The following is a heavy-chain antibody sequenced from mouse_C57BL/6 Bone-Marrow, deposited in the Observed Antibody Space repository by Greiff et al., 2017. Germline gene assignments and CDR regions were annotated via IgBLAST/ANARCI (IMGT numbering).Heavy chain of an antibody. Sequence: EVMLVESGGGLVQPGESLKLSCESNEYEFPSHDMSWVRKTPEKRLELVAAINSDGGSTYHPVTMERRFIISRDNTKKTLYLQMSSRRSEDTALYYCARQYCGSSYWYFDVWGTGTTVTVSS. CDR3: ARQYCGSSYWYFDV. CDR2: INSDGGST. V-gene: IGHV5-2*01. J-gene: IGHJ1*03. CDR1: EYEFPSHD. D-gene: IGHD1-1*01.